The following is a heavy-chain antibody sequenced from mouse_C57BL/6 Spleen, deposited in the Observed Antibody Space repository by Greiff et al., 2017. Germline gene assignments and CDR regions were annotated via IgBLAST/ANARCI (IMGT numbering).Heavy chain of an antibody. CDR3: ARNDYCVYYARDY. V-gene: IGHV1-72*01. CDR2: IDPNSGGT. Sequence: QVQLQQPGAELVKPGASVKLSCKASGYTFTSYWMHWVKQRPGRGLEWIGRIDPNSGGTKYNEKFKSKATLTVDKPASTAYMKLSSLTSEDAAVFYCARNDYCVYYARDYWGQGTSVTVSS. D-gene: IGHD2-4*01. CDR1: GYTFTSYW. J-gene: IGHJ4*01.